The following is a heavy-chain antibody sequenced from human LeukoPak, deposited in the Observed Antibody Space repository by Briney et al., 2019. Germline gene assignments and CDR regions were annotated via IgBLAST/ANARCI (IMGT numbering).Heavy chain of an antibody. D-gene: IGHD3-22*01. V-gene: IGHV4-39*07. CDR1: GGSISSSSYY. J-gene: IGHJ5*02. Sequence: KPSETLSLTCTVSGGSISSSSYYWGWIRQPPGKGLEWIGSFGHGRNAFYNPSLESRVTISVDTSKNQFSLKLSSVTAADTAVYYCAGLGASGNGYLSWFDPWGQGTLVTVSS. CDR2: FGHGRNA. CDR3: AGLGASGNGYLSWFDP.